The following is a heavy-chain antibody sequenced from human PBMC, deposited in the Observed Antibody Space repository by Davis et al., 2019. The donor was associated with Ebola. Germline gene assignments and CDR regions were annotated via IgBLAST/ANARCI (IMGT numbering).Heavy chain of an antibody. D-gene: IGHD5-18*01. CDR2: IYYSGST. J-gene: IGHJ4*02. V-gene: IGHV4-59*01. CDR1: GGSISGYY. CDR3: ASFGYSYGSIDY. Sequence: SETLSLTCTVSGGSISGYYWSWIRQPPGKGLEWIGYIYYSGSTNYNPSLKSRVTISVDTSKNQFSLKLSSVTAADTAVYYCASFGYSYGSIDYWGQGTLVTVSS.